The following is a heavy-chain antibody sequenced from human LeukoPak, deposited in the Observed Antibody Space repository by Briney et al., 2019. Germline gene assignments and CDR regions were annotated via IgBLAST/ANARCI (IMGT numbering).Heavy chain of an antibody. Sequence: SETLSLTCTVSGGSITGSSYYWGWIRQPPGKGLEWIGSIYYTGSTYYNPSLKSRVTISVDTSKNQFSLKLSSVTAADTAVYYCARAVDGSGSYYTTDNWFDPWGQGTLVTVSS. D-gene: IGHD3-10*01. CDR2: IYYTGST. J-gene: IGHJ5*02. CDR3: ARAVDGSGSYYTTDNWFDP. CDR1: GGSITGSSYY. V-gene: IGHV4-39*07.